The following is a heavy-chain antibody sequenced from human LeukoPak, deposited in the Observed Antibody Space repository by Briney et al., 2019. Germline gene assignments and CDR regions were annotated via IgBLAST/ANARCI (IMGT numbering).Heavy chain of an antibody. Sequence: GGSLRLSCAASGFTFSTYSMNWVRQAPGKGLEWISYISTGGSTIYYAESVKGRFTISRDNAKNSLYLQMNSLRAEDTAVYYCARGATYFDYWGQGTLVTVSS. D-gene: IGHD1-26*01. CDR2: ISTGGSTI. J-gene: IGHJ4*02. CDR3: ARGATYFDY. CDR1: GFTFSTYS. V-gene: IGHV3-48*04.